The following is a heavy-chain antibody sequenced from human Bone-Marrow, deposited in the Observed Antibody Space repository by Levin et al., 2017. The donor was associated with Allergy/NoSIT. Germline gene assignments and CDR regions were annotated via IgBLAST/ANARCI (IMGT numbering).Heavy chain of an antibody. J-gene: IGHJ4*02. CDR3: ARRVGASRGTFDY. Sequence: SETLSLTCAVSGGSISSGGYSWNWIRQPPGKGLEWIAYIYHSGNTYYNPSLKSRVTISVDRSKNQFSLKVNSVTAADTAVYYCARRVGASRGTFDYWCQGILVTVSS. CDR2: IYHSGNT. CDR1: GGSISSGGYS. V-gene: IGHV4-30-2*01. D-gene: IGHD1-26*01.